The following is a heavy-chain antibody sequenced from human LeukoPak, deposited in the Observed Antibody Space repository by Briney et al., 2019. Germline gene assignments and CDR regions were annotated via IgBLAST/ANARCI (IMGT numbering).Heavy chain of an antibody. Sequence: GESLQISCKGSGYSFTSYWIGWVRQLPGKGLEWMGMFYPGDSDTRYSPSFQGHITLSADKSISTAYLQWSSLKALDTAVYYCAKWHTSGTPDYWGQGTLVTVSS. CDR1: GYSFTSYW. CDR3: AKWHTSGTPDY. V-gene: IGHV5-51*01. D-gene: IGHD6-19*01. J-gene: IGHJ4*02. CDR2: FYPGDSDT.